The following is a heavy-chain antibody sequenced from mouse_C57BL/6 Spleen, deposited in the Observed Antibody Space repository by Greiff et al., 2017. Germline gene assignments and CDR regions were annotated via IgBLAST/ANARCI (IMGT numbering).Heavy chain of an antibody. J-gene: IGHJ3*01. Sequence: DVKLQESGPGLVKPSQSLSLTCSVTGYSITSGYYWNWIRQFPGNKLEWMGYISYDGSNNYNPSLKNRISITRDTSKNQFFLKLNSVTTEDTATYYCAREELAYWGQGTLVTVSA. CDR2: ISYDGSN. CDR3: AREELAY. CDR1: GYSITSGYY. V-gene: IGHV3-6*01.